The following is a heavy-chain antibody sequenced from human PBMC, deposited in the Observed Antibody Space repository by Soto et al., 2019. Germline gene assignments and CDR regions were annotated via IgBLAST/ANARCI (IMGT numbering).Heavy chain of an antibody. Sequence: QVQLVQSGAEVKKPGSSVKVSCKASGGTFDTYAISWVRQAPGQGLEWMGGVIPMFLKPNYAQKFKGRVTITAVKSTNTVYMEMISLMSEDTAVYYCVRGGGEMVNPPPYLYWGQGTQVTVSS. V-gene: IGHV1-69*06. J-gene: IGHJ4*02. CDR3: VRGGGEMVNPPPYLY. CDR1: GGTFDTYA. CDR2: VIPMFLKP. D-gene: IGHD3-16*01.